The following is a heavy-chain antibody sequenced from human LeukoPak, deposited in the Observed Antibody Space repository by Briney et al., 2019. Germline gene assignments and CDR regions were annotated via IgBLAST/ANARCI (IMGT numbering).Heavy chain of an antibody. CDR2: INPNSGGT. D-gene: IGHD3-10*01. CDR1: GYTFTGFF. Sequence: GASLYFSCKASGYTFTGFFMHWVRQDPGQRLSWFTLINPNSGGTNYAQKFQGRVTMTRDTSISTAYMELSRLRSDDTAVYYCAREQGITMVRGVLYYFDYWGQGTLVTVSS. CDR3: AREQGITMVRGVLYYFDY. J-gene: IGHJ4*02. V-gene: IGHV1-2*02.